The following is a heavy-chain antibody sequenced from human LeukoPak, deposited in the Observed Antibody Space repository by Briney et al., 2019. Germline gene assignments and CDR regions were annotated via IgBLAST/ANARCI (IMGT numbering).Heavy chain of an antibody. CDR2: IMPSSGSA. V-gene: IGHV1-69*06. Sequence: SVKVSCKASGYTFTSYGISWVRQAPGQGIEWVGGIMPSSGSANYAQKFQGRVTITADKSTSTVDMELSSLRSEDTAMYYCVREVSAVVVGGINWFDPWGQGTLVTVSS. D-gene: IGHD1-26*01. J-gene: IGHJ5*02. CDR3: VREVSAVVVGGINWFDP. CDR1: GYTFTSYG.